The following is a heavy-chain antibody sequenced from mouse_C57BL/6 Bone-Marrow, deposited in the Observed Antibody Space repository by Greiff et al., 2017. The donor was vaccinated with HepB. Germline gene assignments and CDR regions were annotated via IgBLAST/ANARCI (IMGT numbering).Heavy chain of an antibody. J-gene: IGHJ1*03. CDR1: GFTFSDAW. Sequence: EVQGVESGGGLVQPGGSMKLSCAASGFTFSDAWMDWVRQSPEKGLEWVAEIRNKANNHATYYAESVKGRFTISRDDSKSSVYLQMNSLRAEDTGIYYCRERYYYGSYWYFDVWGTGTTVTVSS. D-gene: IGHD1-1*01. CDR2: IRNKANNHAT. V-gene: IGHV6-6*01. CDR3: RERYYYGSYWYFDV.